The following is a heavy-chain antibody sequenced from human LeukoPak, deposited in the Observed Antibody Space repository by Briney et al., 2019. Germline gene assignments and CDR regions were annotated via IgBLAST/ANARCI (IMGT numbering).Heavy chain of an antibody. V-gene: IGHV4-61*02. J-gene: IGHJ4*02. Sequence: PSQTLSLTCTVSGGSISSGSYYWSWIRQPAGKGLEWIGRIYTSGSTNYNPSLKSRVTISVDKSKNQFSLKLSSVTAADTAVYYCARDLRVVDWLVLDYWGQGALVTVSS. CDR2: IYTSGST. D-gene: IGHD3-9*01. CDR3: ARDLRVVDWLVLDY. CDR1: GGSISSGSYY.